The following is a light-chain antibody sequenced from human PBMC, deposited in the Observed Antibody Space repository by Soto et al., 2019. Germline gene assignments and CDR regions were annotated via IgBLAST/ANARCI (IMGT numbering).Light chain of an antibody. J-gene: IGLJ2*01. CDR3: QTWGTGIRV. CDR2: VNSDGSQ. CDR1: SGHSSYA. Sequence: QPVLTQSPSASASLGASVKLTCTLSSGHSSYAIAWHQQQPGKGPRYLMKVNSDGSQTKGDGIPDRFSGSNSGAEHYLAISSLQSEDEADYYCQTWGTGIRVFGGGTKVTVL. V-gene: IGLV4-69*01.